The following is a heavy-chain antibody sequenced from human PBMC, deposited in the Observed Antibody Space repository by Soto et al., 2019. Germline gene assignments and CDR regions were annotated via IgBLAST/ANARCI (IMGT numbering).Heavy chain of an antibody. Sequence: GGSLRLSCAASGFTLSNYWMAWARQTPGKGLEWVANIRHDGRNTHYADSVEGRFTISRDNSKNTVSLEMTSLRAEDTAVYYCAKGGRQWLVTSDFNYWGQGALVTVSS. CDR3: AKGGRQWLVTSDFNY. J-gene: IGHJ4*02. V-gene: IGHV3-33*03. CDR1: GFTLSNYW. CDR2: IRHDGRNT. D-gene: IGHD6-19*01.